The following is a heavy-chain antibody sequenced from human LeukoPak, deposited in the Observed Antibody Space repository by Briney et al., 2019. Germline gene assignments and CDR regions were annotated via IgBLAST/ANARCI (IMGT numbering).Heavy chain of an antibody. CDR3: ASSLTSYYGSGRELDY. V-gene: IGHV4-34*01. D-gene: IGHD3-10*01. CDR2: INHSGST. Sequence: PSETLSLTCAVYGGSFSGYYWSWIRQPPGKGLEWIGEINHSGSTNYNPSLKSRVTISVDTSKNQFSLKLSSVTAADAAVYYCASSLTSYYGSGRELDYWGQGTLVTVSS. J-gene: IGHJ4*02. CDR1: GGSFSGYY.